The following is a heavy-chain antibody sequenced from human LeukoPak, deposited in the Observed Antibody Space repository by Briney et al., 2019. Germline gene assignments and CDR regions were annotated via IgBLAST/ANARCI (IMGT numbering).Heavy chain of an antibody. D-gene: IGHD3-10*01. Sequence: GGSLRLSCAASGFTFSSYTMSWVRQAPGKGLEWVSSISISGGGAYYTDSVKGRFTISRDNSKNTLYLQMNSLRADDTAVYYCAKRAFYGSGSHYYFDCWGQGTLVTVSS. V-gene: IGHV3-23*01. CDR3: AKRAFYGSGSHYYFDC. CDR2: ISISGGGA. J-gene: IGHJ4*02. CDR1: GFTFSSYT.